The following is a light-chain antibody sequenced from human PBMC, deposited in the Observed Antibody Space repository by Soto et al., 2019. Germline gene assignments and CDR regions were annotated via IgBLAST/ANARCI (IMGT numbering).Light chain of an antibody. Sequence: EVVLTQSTGTLSLSPGERATLSCRASQSISSSYLAWYQQKPGQAPRLLIYVASSRATGIPDRFSGSGSGTDFTLTISRLEPEDFAVYYCQQYGSSPGTFGGGTKVDVK. CDR2: VAS. J-gene: IGKJ4*01. CDR3: QQYGSSPGT. V-gene: IGKV3-20*01. CDR1: QSISSSY.